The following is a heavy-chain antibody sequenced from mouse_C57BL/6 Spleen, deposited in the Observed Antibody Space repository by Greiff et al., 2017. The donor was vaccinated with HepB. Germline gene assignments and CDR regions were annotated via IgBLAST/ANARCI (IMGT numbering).Heavy chain of an antibody. CDR3: ARDRIYYGNAMDY. CDR1: GFTFSSYA. Sequence: EVKVEESGGGLVKPGGSLKLSCAASGFTFSSYAMSWVRQTPEKRLEWVATISDGGSYTYYPDNVKGRFTISRDNAKNNLYLQMSHLKSEDTAMYYCARDRIYYGNAMDYWGQGTSVTVSS. V-gene: IGHV5-4*01. D-gene: IGHD2-1*01. J-gene: IGHJ4*01. CDR2: ISDGGSYT.